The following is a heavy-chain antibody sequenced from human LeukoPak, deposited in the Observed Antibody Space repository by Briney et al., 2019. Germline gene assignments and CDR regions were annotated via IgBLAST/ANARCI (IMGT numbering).Heavy chain of an antibody. D-gene: IGHD2-15*01. V-gene: IGHV4-4*07. J-gene: IGHJ3*02. Sequence: SETLSLTCTVSGGSLNNYYWSWLRPPARKGLEWIGRIYTRGSTNYNPSLKSRVPISVDTSKNQFSLKLCSLTAGDTVVYYCARGRYCSADICSGGDAFDMWGEGTMVSVSS. CDR3: ARGRYCSADICSGGDAFDM. CDR2: IYTRGST. CDR1: GGSLNNYY.